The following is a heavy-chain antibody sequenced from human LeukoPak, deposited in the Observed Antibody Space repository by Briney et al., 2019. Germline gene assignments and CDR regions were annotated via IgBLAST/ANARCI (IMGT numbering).Heavy chain of an antibody. V-gene: IGHV3-49*04. J-gene: IGHJ6*02. Sequence: GRSLRLSCTASGFTFGDYAMSWVRQAPGKGLEWVGFIRSKAYGGTTEYAASVKGRFTISRDDSKSIAYLQMNSLKTEDTAVYYCTRGLAAAGTHYYYYGMDVWGQGTTVTVSS. CDR3: TRGLAAAGTHYYYYGMDV. D-gene: IGHD6-13*01. CDR1: GFTFGDYA. CDR2: IRSKAYGGTT.